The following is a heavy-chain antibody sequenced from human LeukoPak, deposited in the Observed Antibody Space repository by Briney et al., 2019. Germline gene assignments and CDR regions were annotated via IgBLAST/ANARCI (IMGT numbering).Heavy chain of an antibody. Sequence: GGSLRLSCAASGFTFSDYWMTWVRQAPGKGLEWVANIKQDESEKYYVDSVKGRFTISRDNAKNTLYLQMNSLRAEDTAVYYCAKGHCSSTSCYGTGFDYWGQGTLVTVPS. CDR3: AKGHCSSTSCYGTGFDY. CDR2: IKQDESEK. J-gene: IGHJ4*02. CDR1: GFTFSDYW. D-gene: IGHD2-2*01. V-gene: IGHV3-7*01.